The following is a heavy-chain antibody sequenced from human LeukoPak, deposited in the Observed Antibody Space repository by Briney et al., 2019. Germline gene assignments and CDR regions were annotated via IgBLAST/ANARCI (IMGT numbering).Heavy chain of an antibody. CDR2: IKSKSDGGTT. CDR3: TTVTLRPVGL. D-gene: IGHD3-10*01. CDR1: GFSFSRAW. V-gene: IGHV3-15*05. J-gene: IGHJ4*02. Sequence: AGGSLRLSCAASGFSFSRAWVSWVRPAPGKGLGWVGRIKSKSDGGTTDYAAPVKGRFTISRDDSKNTLFLQVNSLRIEDTAVYYCTTVTLRPVGLWGQGTLVTVSS.